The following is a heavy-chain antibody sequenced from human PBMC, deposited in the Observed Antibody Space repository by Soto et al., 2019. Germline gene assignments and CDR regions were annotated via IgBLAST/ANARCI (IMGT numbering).Heavy chain of an antibody. CDR3: SRGLSSSGYYSP. CDR1: GYTFTNYY. Sequence: ASVKVSCKASGYTFTNYYIHWVRQAPGQGLEWMGIINPSGGTTTYTQKFQGRVTLTRDTSTSTVYMELSSLRSEDTAVYYCSRGLSSSGYYSPWGQGTLVTVSS. J-gene: IGHJ4*02. CDR2: INPSGGTT. V-gene: IGHV1-46*01. D-gene: IGHD3-22*01.